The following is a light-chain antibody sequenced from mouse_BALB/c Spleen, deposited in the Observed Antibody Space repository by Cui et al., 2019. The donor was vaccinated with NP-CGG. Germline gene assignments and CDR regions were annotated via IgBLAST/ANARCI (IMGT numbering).Light chain of an antibody. CDR1: TGAVTTSSY. Sequence: QAVVTQESAPTTSPGETVTLTCRSSTGAVTTSSYANWVQEKPDHLFTGLVGGTHNRPPGVPARFSGSLIGDKAALTITGAQTEDEAIYFCALWYSNHWVFGGGTKLTVL. CDR3: ALWYSNHWV. V-gene: IGLV1*01. CDR2: GTH. J-gene: IGLJ1*01.